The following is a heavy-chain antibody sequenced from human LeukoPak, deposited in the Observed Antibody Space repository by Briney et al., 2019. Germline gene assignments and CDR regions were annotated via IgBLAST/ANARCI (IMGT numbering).Heavy chain of an antibody. D-gene: IGHD4-23*01. CDR3: ARGRPHGNDY. CDR2: IASDGSST. V-gene: IGHV3-74*01. Sequence: GGSLRLSCAASGFTFSSYWMNWVRQAPGKGVVWVSRIASDGSSTTYADSVKGRFSISRDNAKNTLYLQMNSLRVEDTAVYYCARGRPHGNDYWGQGTLVTVSS. J-gene: IGHJ4*02. CDR1: GFTFSSYW.